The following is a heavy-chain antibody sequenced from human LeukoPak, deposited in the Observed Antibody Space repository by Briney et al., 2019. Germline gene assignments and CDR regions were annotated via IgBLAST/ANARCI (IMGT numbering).Heavy chain of an antibody. D-gene: IGHD3-22*01. CDR3: VRDDDRPDNGLDY. J-gene: IGHJ4*02. V-gene: IGHV3-23*01. CDR1: GFTFSSYA. CDR2: ISGSGGST. Sequence: GGSLRLSCAASGFTFSSYAMSWVRQAPGKGLEWVSAISGSGGSTYYTDSVKGRFTISRDNSKNTLYLQMNSLRAEDTAVYYCVRDDDRPDNGLDYWGQGTLVTVSS.